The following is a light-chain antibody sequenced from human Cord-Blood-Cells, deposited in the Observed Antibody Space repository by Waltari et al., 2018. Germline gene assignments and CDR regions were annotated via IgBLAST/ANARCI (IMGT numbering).Light chain of an antibody. CDR2: LGS. V-gene: IGKV2-28*01. J-gene: IGKJ1*01. CDR3: MQALQTPWT. CDR1: QSLLHSNGYNY. Sequence: DIVLTQSPLSLPVTPAEPASIPCRSSQSLLHSNGYNYLDWYLQKPGQSPQLLIYLGSNRASGVPDRFSGSGSGTDFTLKISRVEAEDVGVYYCMQALQTPWTFGQGTKVEIK.